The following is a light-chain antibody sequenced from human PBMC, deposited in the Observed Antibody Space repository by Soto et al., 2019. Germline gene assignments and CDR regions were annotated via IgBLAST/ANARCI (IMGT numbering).Light chain of an antibody. Sequence: QSALPQPPSASGSPGQSVTLSCTGTSSDVGGYNYVSWYQRHPGKAPKLMIYEVTKRPSGVPDRFSGSKSGNTASLTVSGLQAEDEADYYCSSYAGSNNFVVFGGGTKLTVL. J-gene: IGLJ2*01. CDR3: SSYAGSNNFVV. CDR1: SSDVGGYNY. V-gene: IGLV2-8*01. CDR2: EVT.